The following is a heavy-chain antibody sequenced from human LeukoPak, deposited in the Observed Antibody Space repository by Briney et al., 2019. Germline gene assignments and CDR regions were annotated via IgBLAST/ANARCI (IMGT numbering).Heavy chain of an antibody. J-gene: IGHJ5*02. D-gene: IGHD3-22*01. Sequence: GSLRLSCAASGFTFSSYWMHWVRRVPGKGLVWVSRISTDGSTTTYADSVKGRFTISRDNSKNTLYLQMNSLRAEDTAVYYCARDRTSHYDSSGYYYFPWGQGTLVTVSS. CDR2: ISTDGSTT. CDR3: ARDRTSHYDSSGYYYFP. V-gene: IGHV3-74*01. CDR1: GFTFSSYW.